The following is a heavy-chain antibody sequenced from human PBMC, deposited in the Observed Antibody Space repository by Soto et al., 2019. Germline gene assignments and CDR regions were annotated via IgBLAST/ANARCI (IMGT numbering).Heavy chain of an antibody. CDR3: ARTGSIAARGFYYYGMDV. Sequence: PSETLSLTCAVYVGSFSGYYWSWIRQPPGKGLEWIGEINHSGSTNYNPSLKSRVTISVDTSKNQFSLKLSSVTAADTAVYYCARTGSIAARGFYYYGMDVWGQGTTVTVSS. J-gene: IGHJ6*02. CDR2: INHSGST. D-gene: IGHD6-6*01. CDR1: VGSFSGYY. V-gene: IGHV4-34*01.